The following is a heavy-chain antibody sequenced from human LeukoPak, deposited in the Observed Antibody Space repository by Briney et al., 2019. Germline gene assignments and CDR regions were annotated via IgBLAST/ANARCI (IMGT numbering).Heavy chain of an antibody. V-gene: IGHV5-51*01. D-gene: IGHD2-15*01. CDR3: ARNLCSGGICYFDY. CDR2: VYPGDSDA. CDR1: GYSFSNYW. J-gene: IGHJ4*02. Sequence: GESLKISCKGSGYSFSNYWIGWVRQMPGKGLEWMGIVYPGDSDARYSPSFQGQVTISADKSISTAYLQWSSLKASDTAMYYCARNLCSGGICYFDYWGQGTLVTVSS.